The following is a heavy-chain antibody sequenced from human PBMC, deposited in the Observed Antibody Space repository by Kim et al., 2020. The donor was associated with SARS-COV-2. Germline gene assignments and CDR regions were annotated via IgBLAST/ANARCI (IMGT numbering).Heavy chain of an antibody. CDR1: GFTFSSYA. D-gene: IGHD2-2*01. Sequence: GGSLRLSCAASGFTFSSYAMHWVRQAPGKGLEWVSAIWGDGSNKYYADSVKGRFTISRDNSKNTLYLQMNSLRAEDTAVYYCAKDRVGVVLAAMSAFDI. CDR3: AKDRVGVVLAAMSAFDI. J-gene: IGHJ3*02. V-gene: IGHV3-33*06. CDR2: IWGDGSNK.